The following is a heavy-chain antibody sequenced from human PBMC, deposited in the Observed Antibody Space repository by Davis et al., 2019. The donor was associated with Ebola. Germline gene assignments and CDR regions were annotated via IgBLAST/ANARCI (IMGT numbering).Heavy chain of an antibody. CDR1: GFTFSDYY. CDR2: ISSSGSTI. Sequence: GGSLRLSCAASGFTFSDYYMSWIRQAPGKGLEWVSYISSSGSTIYYADSVKGRFTISRDNANNSLYLQMNSLRAEDTAVYYCARESPRAYCGGDCYPAGYWGQGTLVTVSS. V-gene: IGHV3-11*01. J-gene: IGHJ4*02. CDR3: ARESPRAYCGGDCYPAGY. D-gene: IGHD2-21*01.